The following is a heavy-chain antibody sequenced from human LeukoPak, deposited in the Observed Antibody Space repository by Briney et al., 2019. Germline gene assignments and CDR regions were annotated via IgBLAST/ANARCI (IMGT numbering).Heavy chain of an antibody. Sequence: GSLRLSCAASGFTFSSYWMSWIRQPPGTGLEWIGSFYYSGSTYYNPSPKSRVTISVDTSKNQFSLKLSSVTAADTAVYYCARHGGEGYYYYYMDVWGKGTTVTISS. J-gene: IGHJ6*03. CDR3: ARHGGEGYYYYYMDV. CDR1: GFTFSSYW. V-gene: IGHV4-39*01. D-gene: IGHD2-21*01. CDR2: FYYSGST.